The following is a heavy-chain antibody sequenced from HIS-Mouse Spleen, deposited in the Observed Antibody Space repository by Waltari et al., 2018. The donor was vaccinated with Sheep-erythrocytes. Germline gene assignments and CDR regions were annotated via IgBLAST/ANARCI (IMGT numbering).Heavy chain of an antibody. CDR3: ARVASGATVDY. CDR1: GFTSSSYS. D-gene: IGHD1-26*01. Sequence: EVQLVESGVGLVKPGGSLRLSCAASGFTSSSYSMNWVRQAPGKGMEWVVSISNSSSCISYAKSVKGRFTISRDNAKNSLYLKMNSLRAEDTAVYYCARVASGATVDYWGQGTLVTVSS. J-gene: IGHJ4*02. V-gene: IGHV3-21*01. CDR2: ISNSSSCI.